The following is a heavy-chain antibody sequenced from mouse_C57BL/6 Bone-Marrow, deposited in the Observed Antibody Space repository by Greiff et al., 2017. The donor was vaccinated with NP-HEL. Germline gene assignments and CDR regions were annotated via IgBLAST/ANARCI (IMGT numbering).Heavy chain of an antibody. Sequence: EVQLVESGGGLVKPGGSLKLSCAASGFTFSSYAMSWVRQTPEKRLEWVATISDGGSYTYYPDNVKGRFTISRDNAKNNLYLQMSHLKSEDTAMYYCARGGPYYYGSSFDYGGQGTTLTVSS. CDR2: ISDGGSYT. CDR1: GFTFSSYA. D-gene: IGHD1-1*01. CDR3: ARGGPYYYGSSFDY. J-gene: IGHJ2*01. V-gene: IGHV5-4*01.